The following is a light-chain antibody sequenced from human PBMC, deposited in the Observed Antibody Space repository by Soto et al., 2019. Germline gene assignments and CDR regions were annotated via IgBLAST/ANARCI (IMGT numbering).Light chain of an antibody. Sequence: QSALTQPASVSGSPGQSITISCTGTSSDVGAYDYVSWFQQHPGKAPTLMIYDVSSRPSGVSDRFSGSKSGNTASLTISGLQAEDEADYYCSSYTSSITLLFGGGTKLTVL. CDR2: DVS. V-gene: IGLV2-14*01. J-gene: IGLJ2*01. CDR3: SSYTSSITLL. CDR1: SSDVGAYDY.